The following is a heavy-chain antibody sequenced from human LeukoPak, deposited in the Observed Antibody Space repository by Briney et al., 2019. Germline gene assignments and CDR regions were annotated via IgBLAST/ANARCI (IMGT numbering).Heavy chain of an antibody. D-gene: IGHD3-22*01. CDR1: EFTVSSYY. J-gene: IGHJ3*02. Sequence: PGGSLRLSCAASEFTVSSYYMSWVRQAPGKGLEWVSFIFGGGGTYHADSVRGRFTISRDNAKKTLYLQMNSLRVEDTAVYYCARDPFYYYDSSGYVFGGFDIWGQGTMVTVSS. V-gene: IGHV3-53*01. CDR2: IFGGGGT. CDR3: ARDPFYYYDSSGYVFGGFDI.